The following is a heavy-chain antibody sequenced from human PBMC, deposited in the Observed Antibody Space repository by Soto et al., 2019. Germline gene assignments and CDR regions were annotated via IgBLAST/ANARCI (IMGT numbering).Heavy chain of an antibody. CDR2: IYHSGST. CDR1: SGSISSSNW. CDR3: ARTEVSDGLVAGNYYFDY. D-gene: IGHD6-19*01. J-gene: IGHJ4*02. Sequence: QVQLQESGPGLVKPSGTLSLTCAVSSGSISSSNWWSWVRQPPGKGLEWIGEIYHSGSTNYNPSLKSRVTISVDKSKNQFSLKLSSVTAADTAVYYCARTEVSDGLVAGNYYFDYWGQGTLVTVSS. V-gene: IGHV4-4*02.